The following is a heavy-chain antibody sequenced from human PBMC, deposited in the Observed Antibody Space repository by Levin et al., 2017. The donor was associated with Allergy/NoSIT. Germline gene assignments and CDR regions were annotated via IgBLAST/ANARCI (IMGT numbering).Heavy chain of an antibody. V-gene: IGHV2-5*02. Sequence: SGPTLVKPPQTLTLTCTFSGFSLTTSGVGVGWIRQPPGKALEWLALIYWDDDKRYSSSLKSRLTITKDTSNNQVVLTMTNLDPADTGTYFCAHSPRYSYGYGNFDSWGQGTLVTVSS. J-gene: IGHJ4*02. CDR1: GFSLTTSGVG. CDR2: IYWDDDK. CDR3: AHSPRYSYGYGNFDS. D-gene: IGHD5-18*01.